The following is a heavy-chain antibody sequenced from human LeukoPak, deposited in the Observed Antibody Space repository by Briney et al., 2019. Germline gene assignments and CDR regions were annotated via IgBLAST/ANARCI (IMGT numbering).Heavy chain of an antibody. CDR3: ARDFSSRYYYDSSGYYPTYYYGMDV. Sequence: PGGSLRLSCAASGFTFSSYSMNWVRQAPEKGLEWVSSISSSSSYIYYADSVKGRFTISRDNAKNSLYLQMNSLRAEDTAVYYCARDFSSRYYYDSSGYYPTYYYGMDVWGQGTTVTVSS. CDR2: ISSSSSYI. V-gene: IGHV3-21*01. D-gene: IGHD3-22*01. J-gene: IGHJ6*02. CDR1: GFTFSSYS.